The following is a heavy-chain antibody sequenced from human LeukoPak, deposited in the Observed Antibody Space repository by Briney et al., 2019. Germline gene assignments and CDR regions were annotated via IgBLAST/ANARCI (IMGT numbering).Heavy chain of an antibody. Sequence: PSETLSLTCTVSDGSISSYYWSWMPPPPGKGLEGIGYVYYTGSTNHNPSLESRVIISVDTSKNQFSLKLSSVTAADTAVYYCARQPLGYCSGACCYVYYVDVWGQGTLVTVSS. D-gene: IGHD2-15*01. CDR3: ARQPLGYCSGACCYVYYVDV. V-gene: IGHV4-59*08. J-gene: IGHJ4*02. CDR1: DGSISSYY. CDR2: VYYTGST.